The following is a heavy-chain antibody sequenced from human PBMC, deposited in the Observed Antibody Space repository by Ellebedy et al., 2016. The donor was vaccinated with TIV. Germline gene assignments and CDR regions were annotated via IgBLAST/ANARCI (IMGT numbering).Heavy chain of an antibody. CDR3: AREVVWDCSGGSCYEDY. V-gene: IGHV1-18*04. Sequence: ASVKVSCKASGYIFTNYDITWVRQAPGQGLEWMGWISAYNGNTNYAQKLQGRVTMTTDTSTSTAYMELRSLRSDDTAVYYCAREVVWDCSGGSCYEDYWGQGTLVTVAA. J-gene: IGHJ4*02. CDR1: GYIFTNYD. D-gene: IGHD2-15*01. CDR2: ISAYNGNT.